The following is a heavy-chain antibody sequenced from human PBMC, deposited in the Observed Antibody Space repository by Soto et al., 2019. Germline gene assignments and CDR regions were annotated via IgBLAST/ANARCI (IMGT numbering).Heavy chain of an antibody. D-gene: IGHD1-26*01. J-gene: IGHJ4*02. V-gene: IGHV3-23*01. CDR3: AKESGSYSGYFDY. Sequence: GGSLRLSCVASGFTFSSYAMSWVRQAPGKGLEWVSTISGSGGSTYYADSVKGRFTISRDNSKSTLHLQMNSLRAEDTAVYYCAKESGSYSGYFDYWGQGTLVTVSS. CDR2: ISGSGGST. CDR1: GFTFSSYA.